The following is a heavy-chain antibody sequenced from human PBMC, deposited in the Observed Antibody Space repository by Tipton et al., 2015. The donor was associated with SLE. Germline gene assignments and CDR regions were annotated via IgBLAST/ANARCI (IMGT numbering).Heavy chain of an antibody. J-gene: IGHJ4*02. CDR2: ISYDGSYR. CDR3: ARDRVGVAYFDY. V-gene: IGHV3-30-3*01. CDR1: GFTFSDYY. Sequence: SLRLSCAASGFTFSDYYMSWIRQAPGKGLDWVAFISYDGSYRDYADSVRGRFTISRDNSKNTLYLQMNSLRGEDTAIYYCARDRVGVAYFDYWGQGTLVTASS. D-gene: IGHD2-15*01.